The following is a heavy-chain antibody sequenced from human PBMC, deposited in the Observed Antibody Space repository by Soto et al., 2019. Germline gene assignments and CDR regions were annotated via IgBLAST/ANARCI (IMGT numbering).Heavy chain of an antibody. CDR1: GYTFTSYA. CDR3: ASSSLVGPTDYYYYDMDV. Sequence: QVQLVQSGAEVKKPGASVKVSCKASGYTFTSYAMHWVRQAPGQRLEGMGWINAGNGNTNYSQKFQGRVTITRDTAASTAYMELSSLRSEDKAVYYCASSSLVGPTDYYYYDMDVWGQGTTVTVSS. V-gene: IGHV1-3*01. D-gene: IGHD1-26*01. J-gene: IGHJ6*02. CDR2: INAGNGNT.